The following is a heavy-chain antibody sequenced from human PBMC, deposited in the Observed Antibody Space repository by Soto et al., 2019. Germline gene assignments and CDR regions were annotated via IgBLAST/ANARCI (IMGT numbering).Heavy chain of an antibody. D-gene: IGHD3-10*01. V-gene: IGHV4-34*01. J-gene: IGHJ6*02. Sequence: SETLSLTCAVYGGFFSGYYWSWIRQPPGKGLEGSGEINHSGSTNYNLSLKSRFYISVDTCKNQFALKLSSVTASDTAVYYCAIGVGLITMVLGVNPWWYYYYGMDVQGQETTVT. CDR3: AIGVGLITMVLGVNPWWYYYYGMDV. CDR1: GGFFSGYY. CDR2: INHSGST.